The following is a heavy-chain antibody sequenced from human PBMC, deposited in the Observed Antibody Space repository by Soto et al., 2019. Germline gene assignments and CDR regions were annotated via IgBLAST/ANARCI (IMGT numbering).Heavy chain of an antibody. CDR3: VRDWGGGVGKRPYGMDV. CDR2: IYYSGST. CDR1: DGSTSNYD. V-gene: IGHV4-59*01. J-gene: IGHJ6*01. Sequence: SATLSLTCPVADGSTSNYDWSLIRKPPRKGLEWIGYIYYSGSTNYNPSLKSRVTISVDTSKNQFSLKLSSVTAADTAVYYCVRDWGGGVGKRPYGMDVWGQGNTVTVSS. D-gene: IGHD3-16*01.